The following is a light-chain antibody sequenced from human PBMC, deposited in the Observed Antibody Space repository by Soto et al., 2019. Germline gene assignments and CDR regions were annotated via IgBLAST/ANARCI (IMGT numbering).Light chain of an antibody. CDR2: DAS. Sequence: DIQRTQSPSTLSASVGDRVTITCRASQIIGSWLAWYQQRPGKAPNLLIYDASSLESGVSSRFSGSGSGTEFSLTISNLQPDDCATYYCQQYENYWTFGQGTKVDIK. CDR3: QQYENYWT. V-gene: IGKV1-5*01. J-gene: IGKJ1*01. CDR1: QIIGSW.